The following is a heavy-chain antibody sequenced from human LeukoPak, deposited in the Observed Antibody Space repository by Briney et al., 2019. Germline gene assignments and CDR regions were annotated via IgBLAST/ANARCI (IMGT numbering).Heavy chain of an antibody. CDR3: ARAPSYFYGDYEV. CDR2: IYHSGST. Sequence: SETLSLTCAVSGGSISSSNWWSWVRQPPGKGLEWIGEIYHSGSTNYNPSLKSRVTISVDKSKNQFSLKLSSVTAADTAVYYCARAPSYFYGDYEVWGQGTTVTVSS. V-gene: IGHV4-4*02. CDR1: GGSISSSNW. D-gene: IGHD4-17*01. J-gene: IGHJ6*02.